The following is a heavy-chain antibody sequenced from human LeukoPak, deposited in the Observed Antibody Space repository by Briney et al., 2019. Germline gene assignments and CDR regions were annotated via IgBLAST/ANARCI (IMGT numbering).Heavy chain of an antibody. D-gene: IGHD3-10*01. CDR2: ISYDGSNK. V-gene: IGHV3-30*18. CDR3: AKDRELLWFGELSYYFDY. CDR1: GFTFSSYG. J-gene: IGHJ4*02. Sequence: GGSLRLSCAASGFTFSSYGMHWVHQAPGKGLEWVAVISYDGSNKYYADSVKGRFTISRDNSKNTLYLQMNSLRAEDTAVYYCAKDRELLWFGELSYYFDYWGQGTLVTVSS.